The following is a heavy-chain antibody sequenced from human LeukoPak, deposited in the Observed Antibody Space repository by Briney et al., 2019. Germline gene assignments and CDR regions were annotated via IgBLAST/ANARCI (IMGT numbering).Heavy chain of an antibody. CDR3: AKGYQPPYYHYMDV. Sequence: GSLRLSCAASGFTFSFYGMSWVRQAPGKGLEWVSALSGSGGTTYYADFMKGRFTISRDNSKNTLYLQMNSLRVEDTAIYYCAKGYQPPYYHYMDVWGKGTTVTISS. D-gene: IGHD2-2*01. CDR2: LSGSGGTT. V-gene: IGHV3-23*01. CDR1: GFTFSFYG. J-gene: IGHJ6*03.